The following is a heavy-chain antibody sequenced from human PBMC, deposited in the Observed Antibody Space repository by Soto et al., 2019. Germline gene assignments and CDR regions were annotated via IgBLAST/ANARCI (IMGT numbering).Heavy chain of an antibody. V-gene: IGHV1-2*04. CDR3: ARAGHPFXFISHWLPTINCFHP. CDR2: INPNSGGT. Sequence: ASGKVSCKASGYTFTGYYMHWVRQAPGQGLEWMGWINPNSGGTNYAQKFQGWVTMTRDTSISTAYMELSRLRSDYTAVYYCARAGHPFXFISHWLPTINCFHPGGQGPLVTVPS. CDR1: GYTFTGYY. D-gene: IGHD3-9*01. J-gene: IGHJ5*02.